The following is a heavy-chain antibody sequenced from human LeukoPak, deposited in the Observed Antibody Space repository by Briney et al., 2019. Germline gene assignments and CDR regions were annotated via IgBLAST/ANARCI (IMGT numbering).Heavy chain of an antibody. CDR2: INSDGSST. V-gene: IGHV3-74*01. CDR3: ASLGYCSGGSCDY. CDR1: GFTLSSYW. J-gene: IGHJ4*02. Sequence: AGGSLRLSCAASGFTLSSYWMHWVRQAPGKGLVWVSRINSDGSSTSYADSVKGRFTISRDNAKNTLYLQMNSLRAEDTAVYYCASLGYCSGGSCDYWGQGTLVTVSS. D-gene: IGHD2-15*01.